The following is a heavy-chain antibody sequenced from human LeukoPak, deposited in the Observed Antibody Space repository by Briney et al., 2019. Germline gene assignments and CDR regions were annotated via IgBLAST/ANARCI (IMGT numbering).Heavy chain of an antibody. CDR1: GGSFSGYY. CDR3: ARGHQGGAAAGRGYYFDY. CDR2: INHSGST. V-gene: IGHV4-34*01. D-gene: IGHD6-13*01. Sequence: SETLSLTCAVYGGSFSGYYWSWIRQPPGKGLEWIGEINHSGSTNYNPSLKSRVTISVDTSKNQFSLKLSSVTAADTAVYYCARGHQGGAAAGRGYYFDYWGQGTLVTVSS. J-gene: IGHJ4*02.